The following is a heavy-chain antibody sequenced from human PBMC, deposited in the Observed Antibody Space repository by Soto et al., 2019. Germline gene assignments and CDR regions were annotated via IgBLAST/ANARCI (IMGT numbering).Heavy chain of an antibody. Sequence: EVQLLESGGGLVQPGGSLGLSCVASGFTFSIYAMSWVRQVPGKGPEWVSVINGRGSPTFCADSVKGRFTISRDNSKNTLYLQMNSLRAEDTAIYYCAKHIEGAGNWYFDLWGRGTLVAVSS. CDR1: GFTFSIYA. CDR3: AKHIEGAGNWYFDL. CDR2: INGRGSPT. D-gene: IGHD2-21*01. V-gene: IGHV3-23*01. J-gene: IGHJ2*01.